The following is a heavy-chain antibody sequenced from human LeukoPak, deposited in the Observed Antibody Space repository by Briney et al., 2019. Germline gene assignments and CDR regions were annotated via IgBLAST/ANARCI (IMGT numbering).Heavy chain of an antibody. CDR1: GFTFSSYT. D-gene: IGHD3-10*01. Sequence: GGSLRLSCAASGFTFSSYTMSWVRQAPGKGLEWVSAISGSGGSTYYADSVKGRFTISRDNSKNTLYLQMNSLRAEDTAVYYCAKDRRVRGVIDNNWFDPWGQGTLVTVSS. J-gene: IGHJ5*02. V-gene: IGHV3-23*01. CDR2: ISGSGGST. CDR3: AKDRRVRGVIDNNWFDP.